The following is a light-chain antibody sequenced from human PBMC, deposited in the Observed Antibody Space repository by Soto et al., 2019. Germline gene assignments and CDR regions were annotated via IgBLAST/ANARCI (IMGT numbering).Light chain of an antibody. V-gene: IGLV1-44*01. CDR1: SSNIGSTT. J-gene: IGLJ3*02. CDR3: AAWDDSMNGVV. Sequence: QSVLTQPPSASGTPGQRVTIACSGSSSNIGSTTVKWYQQLPGTAPKLLIYNNNQRPSAVPDRFSASKSGTSASLAISGRQSEDEADYYCAAWDDSMNGVVFGGGTKLTVL. CDR2: NNN.